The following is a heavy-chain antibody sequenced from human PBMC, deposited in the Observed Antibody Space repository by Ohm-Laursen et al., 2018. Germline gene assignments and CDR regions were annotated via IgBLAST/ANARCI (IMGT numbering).Heavy chain of an antibody. D-gene: IGHD4-17*01. J-gene: IGHJ1*01. CDR3: ARVPTLRRYFQH. V-gene: IGHV4-59*02. Sequence: SDTLSLTCSVSGGSVSSDYWSWIRQPPGKGLEWIGYIYDSGSTNYNPSLKSRVTISVDTSKNQFSLKLSSVTAADTAVYYCARVPTLRRYFQHWGQGTLVTVSS. CDR2: IYDSGST. CDR1: GGSVSSDY.